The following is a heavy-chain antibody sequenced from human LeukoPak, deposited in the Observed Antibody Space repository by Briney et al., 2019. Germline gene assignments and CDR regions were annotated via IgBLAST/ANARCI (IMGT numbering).Heavy chain of an antibody. CDR1: GYTFTSYG. V-gene: IGHV1-18*01. CDR3: ARVGYSSSSRVVSAFDI. CDR2: ISAYNGNT. D-gene: IGHD6-13*01. Sequence: GASVKVSCKASGYTFTSYGISWVRQAPGQGLEWMGWISAYNGNTNYAQKLQGRVTMTTDTSTSTAYMELRSLRSDDTAVYYCARVGYSSSSRVVSAFDIWGQGTMVTVSS. J-gene: IGHJ3*02.